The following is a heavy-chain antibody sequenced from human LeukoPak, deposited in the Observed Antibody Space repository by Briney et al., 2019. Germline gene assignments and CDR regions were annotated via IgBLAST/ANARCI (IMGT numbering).Heavy chain of an antibody. CDR1: GFTFSSYA. Sequence: QPGRSLRLSCAASGFTFSSYAMHWVRQAPGKGLEWVAVISYDGSNKYYADSVKGRFTISRDNSKNTLYLQMNSLRAEDTAVYYCARDKEEVGEYPYCTNGVCPYYYYMDVWGKGTTVTVSS. CDR3: ARDKEEVGEYPYCTNGVCPYYYYMDV. J-gene: IGHJ6*03. V-gene: IGHV3-30-3*01. D-gene: IGHD2-8*01. CDR2: ISYDGSNK.